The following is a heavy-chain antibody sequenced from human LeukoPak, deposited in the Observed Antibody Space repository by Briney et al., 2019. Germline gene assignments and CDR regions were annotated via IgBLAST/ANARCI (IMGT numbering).Heavy chain of an antibody. V-gene: IGHV4-34*01. D-gene: IGHD5-12*01. J-gene: IGHJ4*02. CDR2: INHSGST. Sequence: SETLSLTCAVYGGSFSGYYWSWIRQPPGKGLEWIGEINHSGSTNYNPSHKSRVHISVDTSKNQFSLKLSSVTAADTAVYYCARGPRDGYNYWVYYYFDYWGQGTLVTVSS. CDR1: GGSFSGYY. CDR3: ARGPRDGYNYWVYYYFDY.